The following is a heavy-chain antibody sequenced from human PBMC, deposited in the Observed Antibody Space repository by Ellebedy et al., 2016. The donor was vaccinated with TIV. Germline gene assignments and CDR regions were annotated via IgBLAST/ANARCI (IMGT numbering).Heavy chain of an antibody. CDR3: AREGWRADHAFDI. V-gene: IGHV4-59*01. CDR2: IYYSGST. D-gene: IGHD2-15*01. Sequence: SETLSLTCNVSGGSLSSYYWSWIRQPPGKGLEWIGYIYYSGSTNYNPSLKSRVTISVDTSKNQFSLKLSSVTAADTAVYYCAREGWRADHAFDIWGQGTMVTVSS. J-gene: IGHJ3*02. CDR1: GGSLSSYY.